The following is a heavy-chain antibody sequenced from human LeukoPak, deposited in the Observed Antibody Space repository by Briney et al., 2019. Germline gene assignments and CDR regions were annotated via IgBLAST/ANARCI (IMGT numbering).Heavy chain of an antibody. D-gene: IGHD1-14*01. J-gene: IGHJ3*02. CDR3: ARRPEYNRSSRWAFDI. V-gene: IGHV4-39*01. CDR2: IYTSGRT. Sequence: SGTLSLTCTVSGDSISNHNDFWGWVRPPPGKGLGWIASIYTSGRTLVNSSRKSRVALSLATSKNQVSLKLNSVTAADSAVYYCARRPEYNRSSRWAFDIWGQGTMVIVSS. CDR1: GDSISNHNDF.